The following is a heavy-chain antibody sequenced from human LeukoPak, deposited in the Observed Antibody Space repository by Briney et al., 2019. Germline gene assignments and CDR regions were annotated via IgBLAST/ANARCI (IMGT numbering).Heavy chain of an antibody. CDR1: GGSISSSSYY. CDR3: ARAGGGPYYYDSSGYYPRVYFDY. J-gene: IGHJ4*02. D-gene: IGHD3-22*01. Sequence: SETLSLTCTVSGGSISSSSYYWGWIRQPPGKGLEWIGSIYHSGSTYYNPSLKSRVTISVDTSKNQFSLKLSSVTAADTAVYYCARAGGGPYYYDSSGYYPRVYFDYWGQGTLVTVSS. V-gene: IGHV4-39*07. CDR2: IYHSGST.